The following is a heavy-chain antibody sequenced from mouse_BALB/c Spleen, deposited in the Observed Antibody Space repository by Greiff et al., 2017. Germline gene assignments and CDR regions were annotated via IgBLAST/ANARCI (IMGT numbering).Heavy chain of an antibody. D-gene: IGHD2-4*01. CDR3: ARLYDYDGYYAMDY. V-gene: IGHV5-6*01. CDR2: ISSGGSYT. CDR1: GFTFSSYG. Sequence: EVNVVESGGDLVKPGGSLKLSCAASGFTFSSYGMSWVRQTPDKRLEWVATISSGGSYTSYPDSVKGRFTISRDNAKTTLYLQMSSLKSEDTAMYYCARLYDYDGYYAMDYWGQGTSVTVSS. J-gene: IGHJ4*01.